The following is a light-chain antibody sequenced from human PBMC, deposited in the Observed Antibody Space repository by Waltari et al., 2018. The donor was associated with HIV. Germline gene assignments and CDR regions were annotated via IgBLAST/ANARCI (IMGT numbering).Light chain of an antibody. CDR1: QSIGSS. CDR3: HQSSGLPRT. V-gene: IGKV6-21*01. CDR2: YAS. Sequence: DIVLTQSPDFQSVTPKEKVTITCRASQSIGSSLHRYQQKPGQSPKLLIKYASQTFSGVPSRFSGSKSGTEFTLTISSLEPGDAATYFCHQSSGLPRTFGQGTKVEI. J-gene: IGKJ1*01.